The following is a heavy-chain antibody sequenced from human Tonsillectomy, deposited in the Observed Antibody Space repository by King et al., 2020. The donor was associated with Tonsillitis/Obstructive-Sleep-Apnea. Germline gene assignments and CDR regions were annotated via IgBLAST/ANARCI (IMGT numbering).Heavy chain of an antibody. V-gene: IGHV3-23*04. CDR2: ISGSGGST. D-gene: IGHD1-26*01. J-gene: IGHJ4*02. CDR3: AKARSDKIPATSGY. CDR1: GFAFSSYA. Sequence: VQLVESGGGLVQSGGSLRLSCAASGFAFSSYALSWVRQAPGRGLEWVSGISGSGGSTYYADSVKGRFTVSRDNSKNTLYLQMNSLRAADTAVYYCAKARSDKIPATSGYWGLGALVTVPS.